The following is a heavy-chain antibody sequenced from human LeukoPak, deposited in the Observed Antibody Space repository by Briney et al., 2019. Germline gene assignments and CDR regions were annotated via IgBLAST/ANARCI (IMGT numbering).Heavy chain of an antibody. CDR3: AQIGNYYGSGSPDY. CDR1: GFSLSPSGVG. Sequence: SGPTLVNPTQTLTLTCTFSGFSLSPSGVGVGWIRKPPGKALEWLALIYWNDDKRYSPSLKSRLTITKDTSKNQVVLTMTNMEPVATATYYSAQIGNYYGSGSPDYWGQGTLVTVYS. V-gene: IGHV2-5*01. J-gene: IGHJ4*02. D-gene: IGHD3-10*01. CDR2: IYWNDDK.